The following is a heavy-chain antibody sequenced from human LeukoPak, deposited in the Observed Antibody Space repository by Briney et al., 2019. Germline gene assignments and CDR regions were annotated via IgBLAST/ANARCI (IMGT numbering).Heavy chain of an antibody. Sequence: SETLSLTCTVSGGSISSYYWSWIRQPPGKGLEWIGYIYYSGSTNYNPSLKSRVTISVDTSKNQFSLKLSSVTAADTAVYYCARGGIAARYDLDAFDIWGQGTMVTVSS. J-gene: IGHJ3*02. D-gene: IGHD6-6*01. V-gene: IGHV4-59*01. CDR2: IYYSGST. CDR1: GGSISSYY. CDR3: ARGGIAARYDLDAFDI.